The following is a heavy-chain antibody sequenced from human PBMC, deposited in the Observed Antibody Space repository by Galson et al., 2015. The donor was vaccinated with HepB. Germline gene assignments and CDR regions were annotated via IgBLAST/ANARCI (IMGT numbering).Heavy chain of an antibody. CDR1: GVTFSSNA. V-gene: IGHV3-23*01. Sequence: SLRLSCAVSGVTFSSNAMNWVRQAPGKGLKWVSGISGSGGSTYYADSVKGRFTISRDNSKNTLYLQMNSLRAEDTAVYHCAKESQWELYALDIWGQGTVVTVSS. CDR3: AKESQWELYALDI. D-gene: IGHD1-26*01. CDR2: ISGSGGST. J-gene: IGHJ3*02.